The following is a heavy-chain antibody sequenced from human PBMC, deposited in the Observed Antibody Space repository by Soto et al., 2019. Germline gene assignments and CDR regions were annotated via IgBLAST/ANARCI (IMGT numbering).Heavy chain of an antibody. D-gene: IGHD5-12*01. CDR2: IIPIFGTA. CDR3: SRDFRVDIVASCYYYYYCGMDV. J-gene: IGHJ6*01. CDR1: GCTFSSYA. Sequence: QVQLVQSGAEVKKPGSSVKVSCKASGCTFSSYAISWVRQAPGQGLEWMGGIIPIFGTANYAQKFQGRVTITENKSTSTAYTELSSLRSGDTAVYYCSRDFRVDIVASCYYYYYCGMDVWGQGTTVTVSS. V-gene: IGHV1-69*06.